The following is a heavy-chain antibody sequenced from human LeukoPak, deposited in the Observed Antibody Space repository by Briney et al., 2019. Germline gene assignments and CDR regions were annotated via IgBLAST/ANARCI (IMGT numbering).Heavy chain of an antibody. J-gene: IGHJ4*02. CDR3: AKDGWFVNSDLHGDFDN. V-gene: IGHV3-9*01. CDR1: GFTFHDYG. CDR2: ISFNSGRI. Sequence: GRSLRLSCAASGFTFHDYGMHWVRLAPGKGLEWVSGISFNSGRIGYADSVKGRFTISRDNAKNSLYLQMNSLRPEDTALHYCAKDGWFVNSDLHGDFDNWGQGILVTVSS. D-gene: IGHD4-11*01.